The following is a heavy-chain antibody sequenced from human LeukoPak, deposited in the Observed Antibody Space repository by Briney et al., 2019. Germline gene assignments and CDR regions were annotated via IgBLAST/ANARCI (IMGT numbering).Heavy chain of an antibody. V-gene: IGHV4-61*01. J-gene: IGHJ4*02. CDR3: ARGGGGDFWSGYYSYSDY. Sequence: SSETLSLTCTVSGGSVSSGSYYWSWIRQPPGKGLEWIGYIYYSGSTNYNPSLKSRVTISVDTSKNQFSLKLSSVTAADTAVYYCARGGGGDFWSGYYSYSDYWGQGTLVTVSS. CDR1: GGSVSSGSYY. D-gene: IGHD3-3*01. CDR2: IYYSGST.